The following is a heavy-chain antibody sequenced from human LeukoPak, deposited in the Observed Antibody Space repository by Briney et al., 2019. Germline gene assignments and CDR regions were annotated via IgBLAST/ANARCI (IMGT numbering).Heavy chain of an antibody. CDR1: GFTFSSYA. Sequence: PGGSLRLSCAASGFTFSSYAMSWVRQAPGKGLEWVVVIWYDGSNKYYADSVKGRFAISRDNSKNTLYLQMNSLRAEDTAVYYCARMLPAVLFDYWGQGTLVTVSS. CDR3: ARMLPAVLFDY. D-gene: IGHD2-15*01. CDR2: IWYDGSNK. V-gene: IGHV3-33*08. J-gene: IGHJ4*02.